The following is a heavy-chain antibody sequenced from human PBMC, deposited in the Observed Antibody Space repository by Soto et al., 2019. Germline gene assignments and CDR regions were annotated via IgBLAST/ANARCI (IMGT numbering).Heavy chain of an antibody. CDR3: AKADGQQWLIPHLDN. J-gene: IGHJ4*02. V-gene: IGHV3-23*01. Sequence: GGSLRLSCAASGFTFSSYAIAWVRQAAGEGLEWISGISCCGGSASYADSVKGRFSIARDDSKNTVSLQLNSLRVEDTAQYYCAKADGQQWLIPHLDNWGQGTLVTVYS. D-gene: IGHD6-19*01. CDR2: ISCCGGSA. CDR1: GFTFSSYA.